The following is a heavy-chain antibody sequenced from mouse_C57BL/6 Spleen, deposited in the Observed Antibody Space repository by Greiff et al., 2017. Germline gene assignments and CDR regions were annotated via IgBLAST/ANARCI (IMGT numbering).Heavy chain of an antibody. CDR1: GYTFTDYE. V-gene: IGHV1-15*01. Sequence: QVQLKESGAELVRPGASVTLSCKASGYTFTDYEMHWVKQTPVHGLEWIGAIDPETGGTAYNQKFKGKAILTADKSSSTAYMELRSLTTEDSAVYYCTMSSNSIPYAYFDVWGTGTPVTVSS. J-gene: IGHJ1*03. CDR2: IDPETGGT. CDR3: TMSSNSIPYAYFDV. D-gene: IGHD2-5*01.